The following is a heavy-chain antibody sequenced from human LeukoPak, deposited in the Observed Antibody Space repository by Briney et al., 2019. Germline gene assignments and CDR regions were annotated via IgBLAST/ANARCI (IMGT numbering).Heavy chain of an antibody. D-gene: IGHD4-17*01. V-gene: IGHV3-9*01. J-gene: IGHJ4*02. CDR2: ISWNSGRI. CDR3: VKDGGDYGDYSYYFDY. CDR1: GFTFNDFA. Sequence: GGSLRLSCAASGFTFNDFAMPWVRPTPGKGLEWVSGISWNSGRIGYADSVKGRFTISRDNAENSLYLRMNSLRTEDTALYYCVKDGGDYGDYSYYFDYWGQGTLVTVSS.